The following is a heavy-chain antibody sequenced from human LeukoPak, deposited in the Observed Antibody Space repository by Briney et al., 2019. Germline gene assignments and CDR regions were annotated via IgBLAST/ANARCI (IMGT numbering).Heavy chain of an antibody. CDR2: IYSSGNT. V-gene: IGHV4-61*02. J-gene: IGHJ4*02. CDR1: GNSISSGDYH. Sequence: SETLSLTCTVSGNSISSGDYHWIWIRQPAGKGLEWIGRIYSSGNTNYNPSLKSRVSISIDSSKNQFSLRLRSVTAADTALYYCARRSTVLTANYEYWGQGTLVTVSA. CDR3: ARRSTVLTANYEY. D-gene: IGHD4-23*01.